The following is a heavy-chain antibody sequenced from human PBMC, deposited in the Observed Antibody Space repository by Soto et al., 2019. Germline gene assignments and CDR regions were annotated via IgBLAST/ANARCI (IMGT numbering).Heavy chain of an antibody. CDR1: FTFSMYS. V-gene: IGHV3-21*01. CDR2: ISSGGTYI. J-gene: IGHJ5*02. Sequence: EVQVVESGGGLVKPGGSLRLSCSFTFSMYSMNWVRQAPGKGLEWVASISSGGTYIKYADSVQGRFTISRDNAKNSVSLQMNSLRVEDTAVYFCTRDEGGSYASWFHPWGQGTLVTVSS. D-gene: IGHD1-26*01. CDR3: TRDEGGSYASWFHP.